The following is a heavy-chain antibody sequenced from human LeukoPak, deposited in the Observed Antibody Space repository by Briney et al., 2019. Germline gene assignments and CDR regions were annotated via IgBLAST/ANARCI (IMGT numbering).Heavy chain of an antibody. J-gene: IGHJ6*02. Sequence: PGGSLRLSCAAPGFTFSSYGMHWVRQAPGKGLEWVAVISYDGSNKYYADSVKGRFTISRDNSKNTLYLQMNSLRAEDTAVYYCAKDEGKEPSRYYYYYYGMDVWGQGTTVTVSS. D-gene: IGHD1-14*01. CDR2: ISYDGSNK. CDR1: GFTFSSYG. CDR3: AKDEGKEPSRYYYYYYGMDV. V-gene: IGHV3-30*18.